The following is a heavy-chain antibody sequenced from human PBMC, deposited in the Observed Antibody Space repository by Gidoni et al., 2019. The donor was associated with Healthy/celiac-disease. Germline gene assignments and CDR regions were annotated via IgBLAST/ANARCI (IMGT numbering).Heavy chain of an antibody. Sequence: QVQLVESGGGVVQPGRSLRLSCAASGFTFSSYGMHWVRQAPGKGLEWVAVIWYDGSNKYYADSVKGRFTISRDNSKNTLYLQMNSLRAEDTAVYYCARDGTIAVAGNAFDYWGQGTLVTVSS. D-gene: IGHD6-19*01. V-gene: IGHV3-33*01. J-gene: IGHJ4*02. CDR1: GFTFSSYG. CDR2: IWYDGSNK. CDR3: ARDGTIAVAGNAFDY.